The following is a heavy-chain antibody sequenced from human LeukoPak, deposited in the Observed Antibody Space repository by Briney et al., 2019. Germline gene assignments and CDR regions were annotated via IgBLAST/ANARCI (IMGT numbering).Heavy chain of an antibody. J-gene: IGHJ3*02. CDR2: INPSGGST. V-gene: IGHV1-46*01. CDR1: GYTFTSYY. CDR3: ARVIGYGYAFDI. D-gene: IGHD5-18*01. Sequence: ASVKVSCKASGYTFTSYYMHWVRQAPEQGLEWMGIINPSGGSTSYAQKFQGRVTMTRDMSTSTVYMELSSLRSEDTAVYYCARVIGYGYAFDIWGQGTMVTVSS.